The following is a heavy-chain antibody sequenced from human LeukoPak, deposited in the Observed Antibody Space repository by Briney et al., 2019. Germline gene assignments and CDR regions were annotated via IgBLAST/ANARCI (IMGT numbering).Heavy chain of an antibody. CDR2: IYYSGST. CDR1: GGCVSSGSYY. D-gene: IGHD1-26*01. V-gene: IGHV4-61*01. Sequence: KPSETLSLTCTVSGGCVSSGSYYWSWIRQPPGKRLEWVGFIYYSGSTTYNPSLKSRVTISVDTSKNQFSLQLSSVTAADTAVYYCARMYSGYFDYWGQGSLVTVSS. CDR3: ARMYSGYFDY. J-gene: IGHJ4*02.